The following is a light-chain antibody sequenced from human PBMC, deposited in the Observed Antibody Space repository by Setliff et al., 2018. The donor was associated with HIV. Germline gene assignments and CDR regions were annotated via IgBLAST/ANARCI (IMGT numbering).Light chain of an antibody. Sequence: QSVLTQPASVSGSPGQSITISCTGTSSDVGGYSHVSWYQQHPGKAPKLIIYEVRNRPSGVSTRFSGSKSGNTASLTISGLQAEDEADYYCRSYAITNTRPFGTGTKVTV. CDR1: SSDVGGYSH. CDR2: EVR. V-gene: IGLV2-14*01. CDR3: RSYAITNTRP. J-gene: IGLJ1*01.